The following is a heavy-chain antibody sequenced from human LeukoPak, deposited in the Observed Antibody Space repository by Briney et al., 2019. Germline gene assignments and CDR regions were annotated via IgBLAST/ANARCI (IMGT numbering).Heavy chain of an antibody. Sequence: ASVKVSCKASGYTFTRYDINWVRQATGQWLEWMGWMNPNSGDTSYAQKFQGRVTMTRNTSTSTAYMELSSLRSEDTAVYLCARVIGSYYGSRRIESGDNGFDPWGQGTLVTVSS. CDR3: ARVIGSYYGSRRIESGDNGFDP. CDR1: GYTFTRYD. V-gene: IGHV1-8*01. CDR2: MNPNSGDT. J-gene: IGHJ5*02. D-gene: IGHD3-10*01.